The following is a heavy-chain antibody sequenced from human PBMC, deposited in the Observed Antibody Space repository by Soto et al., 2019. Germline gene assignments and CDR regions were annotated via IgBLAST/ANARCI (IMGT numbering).Heavy chain of an antibody. CDR2: MNPNSGNT. J-gene: IGHJ3*02. CDR3: ARLTGDRGDAFDI. D-gene: IGHD7-27*01. Sequence: QVQLVQSGAEVKKPGASVKVSCKASGYTFTSFDINWVRQATGQGLEWMGWMNPNSGNTGYAQKCQGRGSMTRNTSRITAYMELSSLRSEDTAVYYCARLTGDRGDAFDIWGQGTMVTVSS. V-gene: IGHV1-8*01. CDR1: GYTFTSFD.